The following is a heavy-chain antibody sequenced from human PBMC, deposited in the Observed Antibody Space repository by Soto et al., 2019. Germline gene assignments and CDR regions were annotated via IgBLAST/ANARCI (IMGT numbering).Heavy chain of an antibody. Sequence: SETLSLTCNVSGGSISNYYWNWIRQPPGKRLEWIGYISDSGSTKYNPSLKSRVTISADTPMNQVSLKLTSVTAADTAVYYCARDMGLVMGQYLYGMDVWGQGTTVTVSS. CDR2: ISDSGST. CDR1: GGSISNYY. J-gene: IGHJ6*02. D-gene: IGHD2-2*01. V-gene: IGHV4-59*01. CDR3: ARDMGLVMGQYLYGMDV.